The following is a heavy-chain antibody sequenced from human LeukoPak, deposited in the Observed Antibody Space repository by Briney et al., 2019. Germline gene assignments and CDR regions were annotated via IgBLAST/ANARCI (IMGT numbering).Heavy chain of an antibody. CDR3: ARDRRYCSGGSCYYYYYGMDV. J-gene: IGHJ6*02. Sequence: SETLSLTCAVSGGSISSSNWWSWVRQPPGKGLEWIGEIYHSGSTNYNPSLKSRVTISVDKSKNQFPLKLSSVTAADTAVYYCARDRRYCSGGSCYYYYYGMDVWGQGTTVTVSS. CDR2: IYHSGST. D-gene: IGHD2-15*01. V-gene: IGHV4-4*02. CDR1: GGSISSSNW.